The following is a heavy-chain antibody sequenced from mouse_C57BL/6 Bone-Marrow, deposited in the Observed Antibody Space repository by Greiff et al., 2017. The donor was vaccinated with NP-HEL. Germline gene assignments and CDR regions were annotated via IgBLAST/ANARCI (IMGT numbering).Heavy chain of an antibody. J-gene: IGHJ4*01. Sequence: VQLQQPGAELMKPGASVKMSCKASGYTFTSYWITWVKQRPGQGLEWIGDIYPGSGGTNYNEKFKSKATLTVDTSSSTAYMQLSSLTSEDSAVYYCARGTVVPRMDYWGQGTSVTVSS. CDR1: GYTFTSYW. CDR2: IYPGSGGT. D-gene: IGHD1-1*01. V-gene: IGHV1-55*01. CDR3: ARGTVVPRMDY.